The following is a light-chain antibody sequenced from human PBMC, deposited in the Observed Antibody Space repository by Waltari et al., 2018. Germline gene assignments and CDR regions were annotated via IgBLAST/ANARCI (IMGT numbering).Light chain of an antibody. CDR1: QSVSSY. CDR3: QHRNSWPLT. CDR2: DAF. Sequence: EIVLTQSPATLSLSPGERATLSFRASQSVSSYLAWYQQKPGQAPRLLIDDAFNRATGIPARFSGSGSGTDFTLTITSLEPEDFAVYYCQHRNSWPLTFGGGTKVEIK. J-gene: IGKJ4*01. V-gene: IGKV3-11*01.